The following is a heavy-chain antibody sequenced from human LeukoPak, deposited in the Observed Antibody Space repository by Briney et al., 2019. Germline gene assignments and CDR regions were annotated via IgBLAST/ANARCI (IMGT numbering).Heavy chain of an antibody. D-gene: IGHD7-27*01. CDR3: ARSNAANWGSLDY. CDR2: IRYDGSNK. Sequence: GGSLRLSCAASGFTFSSYAMSWVRQAPGKGLEWVAVIRYDGSNKYYADSVKGRFTISRDNSKNTLYLQMNSLRAEDTAVYYCARSNAANWGSLDYWGQGTLVTVSS. CDR1: GFTFSSYA. V-gene: IGHV3-33*08. J-gene: IGHJ4*02.